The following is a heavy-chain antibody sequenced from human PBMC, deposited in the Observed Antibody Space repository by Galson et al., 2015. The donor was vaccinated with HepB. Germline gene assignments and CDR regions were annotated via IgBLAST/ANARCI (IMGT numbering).Heavy chain of an antibody. Sequence: SLRLSCAVSGLTFSIYRMHWVRQAPGKGLVWVSRINPDATFTSYADSVKGRFTISRDNAKNTLYLQMNSLRAEDTAVYYCATSSSDYWGQGTLVTVSS. CDR3: ATSSSDY. CDR2: INPDATFT. J-gene: IGHJ4*02. V-gene: IGHV3-74*01. CDR1: GLTFSIYR.